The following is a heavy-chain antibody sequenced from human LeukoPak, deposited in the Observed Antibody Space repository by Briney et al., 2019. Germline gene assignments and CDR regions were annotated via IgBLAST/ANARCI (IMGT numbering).Heavy chain of an antibody. J-gene: IGHJ6*04. Sequence: GRSLRLSCAASGFTFSSHAMHWVRQAPGKGLEWVAVISYDGGNKYYADSVKGRFTISRDNSKNTLYLQMNSLRAEDTAVYYCARVVLGSGATYYYYGKDVWGKGTTVTVSS. CDR1: GFTFSSHA. V-gene: IGHV3-30*04. CDR3: ARVVLGSGATYYYYGKDV. CDR2: ISYDGGNK. D-gene: IGHD3-10*02.